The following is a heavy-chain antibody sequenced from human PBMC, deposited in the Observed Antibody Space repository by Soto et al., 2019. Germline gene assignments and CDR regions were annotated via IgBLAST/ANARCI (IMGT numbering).Heavy chain of an antibody. CDR3: ARGMTTVTTIDY. CDR1: GGXISSGGYS. CDR2: IYHSGST. D-gene: IGHD4-4*01. Sequence: SETLSLTCAVSGGXISSGGYSWSWIRQPPGKGLEWIGYIYHSGSTYYNPSLKSRVTISVDRSKNQFSLKLSSVTAADTAVYYCARGMTTVTTIDYWGQGTLVTVSS. J-gene: IGHJ4*02. V-gene: IGHV4-30-2*01.